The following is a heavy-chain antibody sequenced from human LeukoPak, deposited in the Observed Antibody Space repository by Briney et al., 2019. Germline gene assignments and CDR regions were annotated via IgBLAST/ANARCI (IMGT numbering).Heavy chain of an antibody. CDR1: GGSISSSSYY. Sequence: PSETLSLTCTVSGGSISSSSYYWGWIRQPPGKGLEWIGSIYYSGSTYYNPSLKSRVTISVDTSKNQFSLKLSSVTAADTAVYYCASTGRVAYFDYCGQGTLVTVSS. CDR3: ASTGRVAYFDY. CDR2: IYYSGST. V-gene: IGHV4-39*01. J-gene: IGHJ4*02. D-gene: IGHD2-8*02.